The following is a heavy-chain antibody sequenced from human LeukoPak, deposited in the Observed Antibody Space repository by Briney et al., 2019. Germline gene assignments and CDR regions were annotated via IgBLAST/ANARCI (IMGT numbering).Heavy chain of an antibody. CDR2: IIPIFGTA. Sequence: GASVKVSCKASGGTFTSYAISWVRQAPGQGLEWMGGIIPIFGTANYAQKFQGRVTITADESTSTAYMELSSLRSEDTAVYYCARGQDGPEVGSYFDYWGQGALVTDPS. J-gene: IGHJ4*02. V-gene: IGHV1-69*13. CDR1: GGTFTSYA. CDR3: ARGQDGPEVGSYFDY. D-gene: IGHD2-15*01.